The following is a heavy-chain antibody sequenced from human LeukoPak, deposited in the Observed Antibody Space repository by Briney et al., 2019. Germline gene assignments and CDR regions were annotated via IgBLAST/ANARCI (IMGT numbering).Heavy chain of an antibody. CDR2: ISGSGGST. V-gene: IGHV3-23*01. Sequence: GGSLRLSCAASGFTFSSYAMSWVRQAPGKWLEWVSAISGSGGSTYYADSVKGRFTISRDNSKNTLYLQMNSLRAEDTAVYYCAKGATIFGVVIILTDAFDIWGQGTMVTVSS. CDR3: AKGATIFGVVIILTDAFDI. CDR1: GFTFSSYA. D-gene: IGHD3-3*01. J-gene: IGHJ3*02.